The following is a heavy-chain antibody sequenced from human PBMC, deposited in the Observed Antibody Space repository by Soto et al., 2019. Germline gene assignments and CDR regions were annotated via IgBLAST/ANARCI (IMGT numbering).Heavy chain of an antibody. Sequence: QGRLVQSGAEVRKPGSSVKVSCKVTGGTSTRYAINWVRQAPGQGLEWMGGIVPMLGTSKYAQKFQGRVTITADTSTNIAYMELRSLRSEDTAVYYCNRGSEYDFWSGYLWGQGTLVSVSS. CDR2: IVPMLGTS. CDR3: NRGSEYDFWSGYL. D-gene: IGHD3-3*01. V-gene: IGHV1-69*06. CDR1: GGTSTRYA. J-gene: IGHJ4*02.